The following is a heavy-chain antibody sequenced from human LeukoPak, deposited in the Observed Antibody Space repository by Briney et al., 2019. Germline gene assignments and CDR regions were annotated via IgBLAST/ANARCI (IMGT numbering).Heavy chain of an antibody. CDR1: AFTFSKSA. Sequence: LTVRCAATAFTFSKSAKQWLSKAPANRKTYLPFIYYDGDKKYYAESLQGRFTISRDNSKNTVYLEMDSLRADDTAVYYCARDRQSTVTTFLVSWGRGTLVTVSS. CDR3: ARDRQSTVTTFLVS. J-gene: IGHJ4*01. D-gene: IGHD4-17*01. CDR2: IYYDGDKK. V-gene: IGHV3-30*01.